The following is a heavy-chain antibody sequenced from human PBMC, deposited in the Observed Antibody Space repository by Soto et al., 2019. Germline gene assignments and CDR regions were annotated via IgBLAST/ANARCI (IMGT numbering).Heavy chain of an antibody. CDR1: GGTFSSYT. V-gene: IGHV1-69*02. D-gene: IGHD3-10*01. Sequence: QVQLVQSGAEVKKPGSSVKVSCKASGGTFSSYTISWVRQAPGQVREWMGRIIPILGIANYAQKFQGRVTITADKSTSTAYIELSSLRSEDTAVYYCARVITMVRGLNYFDYWGQGTLVTVSS. CDR3: ARVITMVRGLNYFDY. J-gene: IGHJ4*02. CDR2: IIPILGIA.